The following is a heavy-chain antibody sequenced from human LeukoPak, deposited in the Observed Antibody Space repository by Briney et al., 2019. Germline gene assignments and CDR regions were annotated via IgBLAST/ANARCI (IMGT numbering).Heavy chain of an antibody. CDR3: ARSLVVPYYFDY. CDR2: IYYSGST. J-gene: IGHJ4*02. V-gene: IGHV4-31*03. Sequence: SETLSLTCTVSGGSISSGGYYWSWIRQHPGKGLEWIGYIYYSGSTYYNPSLKSRVTISVDTSKYQFSLKLSSVTAADTAVYYCARSLVVPYYFDYWGQGTLVTVSS. D-gene: IGHD2-15*01. CDR1: GGSISSGGYY.